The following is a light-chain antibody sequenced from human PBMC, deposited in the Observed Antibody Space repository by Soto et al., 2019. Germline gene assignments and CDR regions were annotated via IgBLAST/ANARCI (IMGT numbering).Light chain of an antibody. Sequence: EIVMTQSPATLSVSPGERATLSCRASQSVSSNFAWYQQKPGRAPRLLIYGASTRATGIPARFSGSGSGTEFTLTISSLQSEDFAVYSCQQYYNWLYTFGQGTKLEIK. CDR2: GAS. CDR3: QQYYNWLYT. V-gene: IGKV3-15*01. CDR1: QSVSSN. J-gene: IGKJ2*01.